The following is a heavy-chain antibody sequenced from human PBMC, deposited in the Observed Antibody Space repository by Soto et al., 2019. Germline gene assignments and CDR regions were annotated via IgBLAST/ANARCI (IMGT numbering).Heavy chain of an antibody. Sequence: GGSLRLSCSASGFTFSSYAMHWVRQAPGKGLEYVSAISSNGGSTYYADSVKGRFTISRDNSKNTLYLQMSSLRAEDTAVYYCVKARSRLRLGELSLGFDYWGQGTLVTVSS. CDR2: ISSNGGST. CDR1: GFTFSSYA. J-gene: IGHJ4*02. D-gene: IGHD3-16*02. V-gene: IGHV3-64D*08. CDR3: VKARSRLRLGELSLGFDY.